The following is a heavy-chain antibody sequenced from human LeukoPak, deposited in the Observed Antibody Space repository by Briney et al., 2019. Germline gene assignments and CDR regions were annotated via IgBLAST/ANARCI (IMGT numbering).Heavy chain of an antibody. V-gene: IGHV3-21*01. CDR1: GFTFSSYN. CDR3: ARSPPDRASGLFDY. D-gene: IGHD1-14*01. Sequence: GGSLRLSCAASGFTFSSYNMNWVRQAPGKGLEWVSSISGSSSYIYYADSVKGRFTISRDSAQNSLYLQMNSLRAEDTAVYYCARSPPDRASGLFDYWGQGTLVTVSS. CDR2: ISGSSSYI. J-gene: IGHJ4*02.